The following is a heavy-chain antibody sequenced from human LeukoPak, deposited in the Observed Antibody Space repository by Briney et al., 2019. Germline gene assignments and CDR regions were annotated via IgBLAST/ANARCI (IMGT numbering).Heavy chain of an antibody. CDR2: IYTSGTS. CDR1: GGSINSGVDY. Sequence: TLSLTCTVSGGSINSGVDYWSSIRQPAGKGLEWIGRIYTSGTSNYNPSLKSRVTISLDTSKNQFSLTLSSVTAADTAVYYCAKGLDYWGQGILVTVSS. CDR3: AKGLDY. V-gene: IGHV4-61*02. J-gene: IGHJ4*02.